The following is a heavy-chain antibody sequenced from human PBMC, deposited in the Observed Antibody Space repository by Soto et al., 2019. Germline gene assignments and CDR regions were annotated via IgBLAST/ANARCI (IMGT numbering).Heavy chain of an antibody. D-gene: IGHD3-22*01. J-gene: IGHJ5*02. V-gene: IGHV3-11*01. Sequence: GGSLRLSCAASGFTFSDYYMSWIRQAPGKGLEWVSYISSSGSTIYYADSVKGRFTISRDNAKNSLYLQMNSLIAEDTAVYYCARDGGRTDYYYDSSGYRNWFDPWGQGTLVTVSS. CDR2: ISSSGSTI. CDR3: ARDGGRTDYYYDSSGYRNWFDP. CDR1: GFTFSDYY.